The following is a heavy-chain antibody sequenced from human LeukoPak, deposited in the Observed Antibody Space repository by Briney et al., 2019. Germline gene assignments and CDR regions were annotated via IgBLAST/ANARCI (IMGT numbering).Heavy chain of an antibody. D-gene: IGHD6-13*01. CDR3: ARRAGNSWFFDY. CDR1: GGSISTYY. Sequence: PSETLSLTCTVSGGSISTYYWKWTRQPAGQGLEWIGHIYSSGSANYNPSLKSRVTMSVDTSKSQFSLRLTSVTAADTAVYYCARRAGNSWFFDYWGQGILVTVSS. V-gene: IGHV4-4*07. J-gene: IGHJ4*02. CDR2: IYSSGSA.